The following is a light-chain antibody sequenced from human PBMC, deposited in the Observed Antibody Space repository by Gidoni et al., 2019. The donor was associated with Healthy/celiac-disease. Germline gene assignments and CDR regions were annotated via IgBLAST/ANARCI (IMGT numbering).Light chain of an antibody. V-gene: IGKV1-39*01. CDR1: QRISSY. CDR2: AAS. Sequence: DIQMPQSPSSLSASVGYRVTIPCRASQRISSYLNWYQQKPGKAPKLLIYAASSLQSGVPSRFSGSGSGTDVTLTISSLQPEDVATYYCQKSYRTPHTFGPGTKVDIK. CDR3: QKSYRTPHT. J-gene: IGKJ3*01.